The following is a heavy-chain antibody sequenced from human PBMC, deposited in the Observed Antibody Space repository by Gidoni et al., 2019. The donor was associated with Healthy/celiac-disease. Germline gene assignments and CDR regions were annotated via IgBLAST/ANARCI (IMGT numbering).Heavy chain of an antibody. J-gene: IGHJ4*02. CDR2: IKRKTDGGTT. V-gene: IGHV3-15*01. Sequence: EVQLVESGGGLVKPGGSLRLSCAASGFTFSNAWMSWVRQAPGKGLEWVGRIKRKTDGGTTDYAAPVKGRFTISRDDSKNTLYLQMNSLKTEDTAVDYCTTHSWSDYWGQGTLVTVSS. D-gene: IGHD6-13*01. CDR3: TTHSWSDY. CDR1: GFTFSNAW.